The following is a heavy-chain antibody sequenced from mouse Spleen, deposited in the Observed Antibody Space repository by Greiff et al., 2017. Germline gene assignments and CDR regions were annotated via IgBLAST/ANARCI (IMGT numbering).Heavy chain of an antibody. D-gene: IGHD1-1*01. V-gene: IGHV1-52*01. CDR2: IDPSDSET. J-gene: IGHJ2*01. Sequence: QVQLQQPGAELVRPGSSVKLSCKASGYTFTSYWMHWVKQRPIQGLEWIGNIDPSDSETHYNQKFKDKATLTVDKSSSTAYMQLSSLTSEDSAVYYCARSRIYYYGSTDYWGQGTTLSLL. CDR1: GYTFTSYW. CDR3: ARSRIYYYGSTDY.